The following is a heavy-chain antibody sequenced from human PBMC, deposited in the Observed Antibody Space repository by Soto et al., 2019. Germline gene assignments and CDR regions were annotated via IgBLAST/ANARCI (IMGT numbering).Heavy chain of an antibody. D-gene: IGHD6-13*01. CDR3: AKVRRPPSDTPGN. V-gene: IGHV3-30*18. J-gene: IGHJ4*02. Sequence: GGSLRLSCAASGFTFSSYGMYWVRQAPGKGLEWVAVISYDGSNKYYADSVKGRFTISRDNSKNTLYLQMNSLRAEDTAVYYCAKVRRPPSDTPGNWGQGTLVTVSS. CDR2: ISYDGSNK. CDR1: GFTFSSYG.